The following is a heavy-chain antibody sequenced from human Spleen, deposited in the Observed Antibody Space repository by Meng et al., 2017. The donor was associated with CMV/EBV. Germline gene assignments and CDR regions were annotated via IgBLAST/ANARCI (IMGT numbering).Heavy chain of an antibody. CDR3: ARELGGAFDI. V-gene: IGHV1-18*01. CDR2: ISAYNGNT. Sequence: VSCNASGYTGTSYGISWVRQAPGEGLEWMGWISAYNGNTNCAQKLRGRVTMTTDTSTSTAYMELRSLRSDDTAVYYCARELGGAFDIWGQGTMVTVSS. CDR1: GYTGTSYG. D-gene: IGHD1-26*01. J-gene: IGHJ3*02.